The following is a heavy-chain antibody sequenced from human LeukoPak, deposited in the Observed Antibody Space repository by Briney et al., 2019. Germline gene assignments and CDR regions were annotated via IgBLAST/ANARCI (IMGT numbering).Heavy chain of an antibody. CDR1: GFTFSSYW. V-gene: IGHV3-74*01. J-gene: IGHJ1*01. D-gene: IGHD3-22*01. Sequence: GGSLRLSCAASGFTFSSYWMHWVRQAPGKGLVWVSRINSDGSSTSYADSVRGRFTISRDNSKNTLYLQMNSLRAEDTAVYYCAKSDEYYYDSSGYLPAEYFQHWGQGTLVTVSS. CDR3: AKSDEYYYDSSGYLPAEYFQH. CDR2: INSDGSST.